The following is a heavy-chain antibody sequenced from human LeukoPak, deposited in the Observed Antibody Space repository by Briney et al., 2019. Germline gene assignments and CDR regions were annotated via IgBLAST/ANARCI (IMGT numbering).Heavy chain of an antibody. V-gene: IGHV3-23*01. J-gene: IGHJ4*02. CDR2: ISGSGGST. D-gene: IGHD5-18*01. CDR3: ARDPCCGYSSY. Sequence: GGSLRLSCAASGFTFSSYAMSWVRQAPGKGLEWVSAISGSGGSTYYADSVQGRFTISRDASKNTLYLQMNSLRAEDTAVYYCARDPCCGYSSYWGQGTLVTVSS. CDR1: GFTFSSYA.